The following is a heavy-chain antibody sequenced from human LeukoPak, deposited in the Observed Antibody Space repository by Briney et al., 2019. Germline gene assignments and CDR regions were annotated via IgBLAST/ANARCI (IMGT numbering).Heavy chain of an antibody. D-gene: IGHD3-3*01. CDR1: GFTWSSDW. V-gene: IGHV3-7*01. J-gene: IGHJ3*02. Sequence: GGSLRLSCAASGFTWSSDWMSWVREAPGKGLEWVANIKQDGSEKYYVDSVKGRFTISRDNAKNSLYLQMNSLRAEDTAVYYCAREYYDFWSGYYTDAFDIWGQGTMVTVSS. CDR2: IKQDGSEK. CDR3: AREYYDFWSGYYTDAFDI.